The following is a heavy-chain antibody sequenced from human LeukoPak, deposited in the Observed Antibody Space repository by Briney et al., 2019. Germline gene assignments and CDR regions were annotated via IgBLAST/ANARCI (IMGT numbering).Heavy chain of an antibody. D-gene: IGHD2-2*01. CDR3: ARDQGYQVVDP. Sequence: PGGSLRLSCAASGFAFSTYWMHWVRQASGKGLVWVSRINGDGSSTSYADSVKGRFTISRDNAKNTLYLQMNSLRAEGTAVYYCARDQGYQVVDPWGQGTLVTVSS. J-gene: IGHJ5*02. CDR1: GFAFSTYW. CDR2: INGDGSST. V-gene: IGHV3-74*01.